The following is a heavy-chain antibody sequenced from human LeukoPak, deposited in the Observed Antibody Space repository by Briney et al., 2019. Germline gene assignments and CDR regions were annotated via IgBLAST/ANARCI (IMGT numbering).Heavy chain of an antibody. V-gene: IGHV4-31*03. J-gene: IGHJ5*02. Sequence: SETLSLTCTVSGGSISSGGYYWSWIRQHPGKGLEWIGYIYYSGSTYYNPSLKSRVTISVDTSKNQFSLKLSSVTAADTAVYYCAREEISGSYSPLLYNWFDPWGQGTLVTVSS. CDR1: GGSISSGGYY. D-gene: IGHD1-26*01. CDR2: IYYSGST. CDR3: AREEISGSYSPLLYNWFDP.